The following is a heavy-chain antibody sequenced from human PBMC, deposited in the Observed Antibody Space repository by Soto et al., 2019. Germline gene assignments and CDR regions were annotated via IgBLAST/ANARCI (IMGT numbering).Heavy chain of an antibody. CDR2: ISYDGGNK. D-gene: IGHD3-3*01. CDR1: GFTFSSYG. CDR3: ARGSRDFWSGYPPGYYGMDV. J-gene: IGHJ6*02. V-gene: IGHV3-30*03. Sequence: PGGSLRLSCAASGFTFSSYGMHWVRQAPGKGLEWVAVISYDGGNKYYADSVKGRFTISRDNSKNTLYLQMNSLRAEDTAVYYCARGSRDFWSGYPPGYYGMDVWGQGTTVTAP.